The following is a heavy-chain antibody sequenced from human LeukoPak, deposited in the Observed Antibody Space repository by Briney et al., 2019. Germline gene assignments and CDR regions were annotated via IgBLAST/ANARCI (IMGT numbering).Heavy chain of an antibody. Sequence: GGSLRLSCAASGFTFSSYAMHWVRQAPGKGLEWVAVISYDGSNKYYADSVKGRFTISRDNSKNTLYLQMNGLRAEDTAVYYCARDLAVAGTGINYFDYWGQGTLVTVSS. CDR3: ARDLAVAGTGINYFDY. J-gene: IGHJ4*02. CDR1: GFTFSSYA. V-gene: IGHV3-30-3*01. CDR2: ISYDGSNK. D-gene: IGHD6-19*01.